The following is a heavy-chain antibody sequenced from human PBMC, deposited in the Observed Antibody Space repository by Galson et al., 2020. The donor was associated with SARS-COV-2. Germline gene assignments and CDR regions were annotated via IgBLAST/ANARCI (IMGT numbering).Heavy chain of an antibody. CDR1: GDSISSSTYS. Sequence: SETLSLTCTVSGDSISSSTYSWGWIRQPPGKGLEWIGSVDHRRRTYYKPSLKSRVTISVDTSKNQFSLRLTSVNAADTAVYYCARHRTLTGEAGLDYWGQGTLVTVSS. CDR3: ARHRTLTGEAGLDY. V-gene: IGHV4-39*01. CDR2: VDHRRRT. J-gene: IGHJ4*02.